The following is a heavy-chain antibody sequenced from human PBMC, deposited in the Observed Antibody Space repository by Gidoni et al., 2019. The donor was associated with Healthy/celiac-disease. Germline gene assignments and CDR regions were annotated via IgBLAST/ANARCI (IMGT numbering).Heavy chain of an antibody. V-gene: IGHV1-2*02. CDR1: GYTFTGYY. D-gene: IGHD3-22*01. CDR2: INPNSGGT. J-gene: IGHJ4*02. Sequence: QVQLVQSGAEVKKPGASVKVSCTASGYTFTGYYMHWVRQAPGQGLEWMGWINPNSGGTNYAQKFQGRVTMTRDTSISTAYMELSRLRSDDTAVYYCARDKVPPPYDSSGYYYIDYWGQGTLVTVSS. CDR3: ARDKVPPPYDSSGYYYIDY.